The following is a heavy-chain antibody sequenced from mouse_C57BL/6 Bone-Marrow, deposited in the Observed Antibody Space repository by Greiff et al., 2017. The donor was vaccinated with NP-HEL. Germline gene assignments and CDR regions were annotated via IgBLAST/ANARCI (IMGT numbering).Heavy chain of an antibody. CDR3: AREGYYDDAMDY. D-gene: IGHD1-1*01. V-gene: IGHV1-12*01. J-gene: IGHJ4*01. CDR2: IYPGSGGT. Sequence: QVQLQQSGAELVRPGASVKMSCKASGYTFTSYYMHWVKQTPGQGLEWIGAIYPGSGGTSYNQKFKGKATLTVDKSSSTAYMQLSSLTSEDSAVYFGAREGYYDDAMDYWGQGTSVTVSS. CDR1: GYTFTSYY.